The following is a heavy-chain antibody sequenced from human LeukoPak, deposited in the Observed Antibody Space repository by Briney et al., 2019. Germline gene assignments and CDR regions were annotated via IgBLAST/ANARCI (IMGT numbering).Heavy chain of an antibody. V-gene: IGHV4-34*01. J-gene: IGHJ4*02. CDR3: ARGLYDSGDYYYGIRAYYFDQ. CDR2: INHSGRS. Sequence: SQTLSLTCAVSGASFSGDYWSWLRQPPGKGLEWIADINHSGRSNFNPSLQGRVTISVDTSKNQFSLNLRSVTAADTARYYCARGLYDSGDYYYGIRAYYFDQWGQGTLVTVSS. D-gene: IGHD3-22*01. CDR1: GASFSGDY.